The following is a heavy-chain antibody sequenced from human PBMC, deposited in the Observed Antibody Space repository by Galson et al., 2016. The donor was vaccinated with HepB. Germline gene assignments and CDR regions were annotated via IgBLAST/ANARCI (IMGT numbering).Heavy chain of an antibody. CDR2: ISAHNGNT. J-gene: IGHJ4*02. D-gene: IGHD6-6*01. CDR3: ATFEYSSSSVLDY. V-gene: IGHV1-18*04. CDR1: GYTFTSYG. Sequence: SVKVSCKASGYTFTSYGISWVRQAPGQGLEWMGWISAHNGNTNYAQKLQGRVTITADTSTDTAYMELSSLRSEDTAVYYCATFEYSSSSVLDYWGQGTLVTVAS.